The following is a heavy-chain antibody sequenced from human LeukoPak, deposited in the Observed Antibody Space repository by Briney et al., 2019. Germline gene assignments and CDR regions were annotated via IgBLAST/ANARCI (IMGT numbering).Heavy chain of an antibody. CDR3: ARLVQLERRAGWFDP. CDR2: ISAYNGNT. Sequence: GASVKVSCKASGCTFTSYGISWVRQAPGQGLEWMGWISAYNGNTNYAQKLQGRVTMTTDTSTSTAYMELRSLRSDDTAVYYCARLVQLERRAGWFDPWGQGTLVTVSS. V-gene: IGHV1-18*01. J-gene: IGHJ5*02. CDR1: GCTFTSYG. D-gene: IGHD1-1*01.